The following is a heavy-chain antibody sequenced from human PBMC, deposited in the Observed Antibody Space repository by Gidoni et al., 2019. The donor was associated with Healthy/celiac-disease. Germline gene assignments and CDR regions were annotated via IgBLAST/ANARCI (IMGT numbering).Heavy chain of an antibody. CDR3: AKDAGYYGSGSYPDY. J-gene: IGHJ4*02. CDR2: ISWDGGST. V-gene: IGHV3-43*01. CDR1: AFTFDDYT. D-gene: IGHD3-10*01. Sequence: EVQLVESGGVVVQPGGSLRLSCAASAFTFDDYTLHWVRQAPGKGLEWVSLISWDGGSTYYADSVKGRFTISRDNSKNSLYLQMNSLRTEDTALYYCAKDAGYYGSGSYPDYWGQGTLVTVSS.